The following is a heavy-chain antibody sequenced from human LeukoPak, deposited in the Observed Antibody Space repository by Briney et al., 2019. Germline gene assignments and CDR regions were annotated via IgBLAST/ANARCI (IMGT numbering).Heavy chain of an antibody. CDR1: GFTVSSHS. V-gene: IGHV3-23*01. CDR2: ISGSGGST. D-gene: IGHD6-19*01. J-gene: IGHJ3*02. CDR3: AKPQISAWLVSDAFDI. Sequence: PGGSLRLSCAASGFTVSSHSMSWVRQAPGKGLEWVSAISGSGGSTYYADSVKGRFTISRDNSKNTLYLQMNSLRAEDTAVYYCAKPQISAWLVSDAFDIWGQGTMVTVSS.